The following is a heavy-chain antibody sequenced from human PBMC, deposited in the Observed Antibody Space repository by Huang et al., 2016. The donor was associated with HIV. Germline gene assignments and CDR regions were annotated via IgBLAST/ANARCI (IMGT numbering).Heavy chain of an antibody. J-gene: IGHJ3*01. CDR2: IYSNGNI. Sequence: QVQLQESGQGLVKPSDTLSLTCIVSGDSVDSSYSYWGWVRQPPGKGLEWMGSIYSNGNIYYNKYRKSRITISVDTSKNHFSLNLKTVTTADTAVYYCSRGPSTPATELWGQGTMVTVSS. CDR3: SRGPSTPATEL. V-gene: IGHV4-39*02. CDR1: GDSVDSSYSY. D-gene: IGHD1-1*01.